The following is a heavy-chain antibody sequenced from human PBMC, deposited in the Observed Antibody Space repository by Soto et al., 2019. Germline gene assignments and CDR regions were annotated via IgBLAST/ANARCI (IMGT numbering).Heavy chain of an antibody. CDR2: ISAYNGNT. CDR3: ARARTFSSSRPLDY. J-gene: IGHJ4*02. Sequence: ASVKVSCKACGYTFTSYGISWVRQAPGQGLEWMGWISAYNGNTNYAQKLQGRVTMTTDTSTSTAYMELRSLRSDDTAVYYCARARTFSSSRPLDYWGQGTLVTVSS. D-gene: IGHD6-6*01. CDR1: GYTFTSYG. V-gene: IGHV1-18*01.